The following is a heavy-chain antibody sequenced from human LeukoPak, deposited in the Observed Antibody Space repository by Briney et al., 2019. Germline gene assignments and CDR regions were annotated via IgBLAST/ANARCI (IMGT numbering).Heavy chain of an antibody. V-gene: IGHV3-74*01. Sequence: GGSLRLSCAASGFTFSSYWMHWVRQAPGKGLVWVSRINTDGSSTSYADSVKGRFTISRDNTKNTLYLEMDSLRAEDTAVYYCARPGIVGATRWPDPWGQGTLVTVSS. J-gene: IGHJ5*02. CDR2: INTDGSST. CDR1: GFTFSSYW. D-gene: IGHD1-26*01. CDR3: ARPGIVGATRWPDP.